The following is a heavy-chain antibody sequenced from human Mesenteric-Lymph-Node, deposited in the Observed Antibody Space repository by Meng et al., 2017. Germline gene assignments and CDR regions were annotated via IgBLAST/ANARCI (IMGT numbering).Heavy chain of an antibody. CDR2: INSLSTYI. J-gene: IGHJ4*02. CDR3: ARDARGLDYARSGYQSDY. Sequence: GGSLRLSCAASGFTFSNYAMSWVRQAPGKGLEWVSGINSLSTYIYYADSVKGRFTISRDNAKNSLYLQMNSLRAEDTAVYYCARDARGLDYARSGYQSDYWGQGTLVTVSS. D-gene: IGHD3-22*01. V-gene: IGHV3-21*01. CDR1: GFTFSNYA.